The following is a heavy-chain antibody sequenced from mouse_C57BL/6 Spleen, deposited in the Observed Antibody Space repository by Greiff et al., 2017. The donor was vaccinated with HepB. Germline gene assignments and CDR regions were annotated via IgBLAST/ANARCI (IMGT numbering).Heavy chain of an antibody. CDR1: GFTFSSYG. J-gene: IGHJ1*03. CDR3: ARHEVGRWYFDV. Sequence: EVNVVESGGDLVKPGGSLKLSCAASGFTFSSYGMSWVRQTPDKRLEWVATISSGGSYTYYPDSVKGRFTISRDNAKNTLYLQMSSLKSEDTAMYYCARHEVGRWYFDVWGTGTTVTVSS. D-gene: IGHD4-1*01. V-gene: IGHV5-6*01. CDR2: ISSGGSYT.